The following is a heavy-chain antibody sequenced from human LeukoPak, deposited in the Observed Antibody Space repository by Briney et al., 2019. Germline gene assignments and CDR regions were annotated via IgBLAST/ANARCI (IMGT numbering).Heavy chain of an antibody. CDR2: ISYDGSNK. CDR1: GFTFSSYA. V-gene: IGHV3-30*04. CDR3: ARDLYGSSGWYNVLDY. Sequence: GRSLRLSCAASGFTFSSYAMHWVRQAPGKGLEWVAVISYDGSNKYYADSVKGRFTISGDNSKNTLYLQMNSLRAEDTAVYYCARDLYGSSGWYNVLDYWGQGTLVTVSS. J-gene: IGHJ4*02. D-gene: IGHD6-19*01.